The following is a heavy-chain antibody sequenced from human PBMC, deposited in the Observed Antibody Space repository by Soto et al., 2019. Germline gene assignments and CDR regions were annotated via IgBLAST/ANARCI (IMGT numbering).Heavy chain of an antibody. V-gene: IGHV3-9*01. CDR3: AKDRGSETFFYSFYAMDV. Sequence: SLRLSCTASGFTFEDYAMHWVRQAPGKGLEWVSGINWNSGSIGYADSVKGRFTISRDNAKTSLYLQMNSLRAEDTALYYCAKDRGSETFFYSFYAMDVWGQGTTVTVSS. D-gene: IGHD3-10*01. CDR2: INWNSGSI. J-gene: IGHJ6*02. CDR1: GFTFEDYA.